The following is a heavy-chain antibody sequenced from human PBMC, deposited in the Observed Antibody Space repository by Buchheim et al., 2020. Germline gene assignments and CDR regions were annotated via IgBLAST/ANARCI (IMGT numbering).Heavy chain of an antibody. CDR3: ARALTDGYNSR. V-gene: IGHV1-69*01. Sequence: QVQLVQSGAEVKKPGASVKVPCKASGYIFTSYDINWVRQATGQGLEWMGGIIPIFGTANYAQKFQGRVTITADESTSTAYMELSSLRSEDTAVYYCARALTDGYNSRWGQGTL. CDR1: GYIFTSYD. J-gene: IGHJ4*02. CDR2: IIPIFGTA. D-gene: IGHD5-24*01.